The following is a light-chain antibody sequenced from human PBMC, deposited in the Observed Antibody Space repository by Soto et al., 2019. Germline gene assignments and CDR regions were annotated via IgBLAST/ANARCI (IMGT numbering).Light chain of an antibody. V-gene: IGKV4-1*01. CDR1: QSVLYSSNNKNY. CDR3: QQYYTTPWT. Sequence: DIVMTQSPDSLAVSLGERATINCKSSQSVLYSSNNKNYLAWYQQKPGQPPKALIYWASTRESGVPDRFSGSGSGTDFTLNISSLQAEDVEVYYCQQYYTTPWTFGQGPK. CDR2: WAS. J-gene: IGKJ1*01.